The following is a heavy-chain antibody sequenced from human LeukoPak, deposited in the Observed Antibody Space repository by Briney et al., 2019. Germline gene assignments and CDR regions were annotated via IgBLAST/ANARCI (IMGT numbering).Heavy chain of an antibody. CDR2: LSDSGTTT. Sequence: GGSLRLSCAASGFTFSNYGMSWVRQAPGKGLEWVSALSDSGTTTYYADSVKGRFTISRDISKNTLYLQMNSLRVEDTAVYYCAKDCVGALLYFDCWGQGTLVTVSS. CDR1: GFTFSNYG. D-gene: IGHD1-26*01. J-gene: IGHJ4*02. CDR3: AKDCVGALLYFDC. V-gene: IGHV3-23*01.